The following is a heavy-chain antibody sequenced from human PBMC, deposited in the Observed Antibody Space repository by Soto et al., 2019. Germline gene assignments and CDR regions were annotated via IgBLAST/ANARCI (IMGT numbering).Heavy chain of an antibody. J-gene: IGHJ5*02. Sequence: QVQLQESGPGLVKPSQTLSLTCTVSGGSISSGDYYWSWIRQPPGKGLEWIGYIYYSGSTYYNPSLKSRVTISVDTSQNQFSLKLSSVTAADTAVYYCARAHYDFWSGTAWEKSNWFDPWGQGTLVTVSS. CDR3: ARAHYDFWSGTAWEKSNWFDP. CDR1: GGSISSGDYY. CDR2: IYYSGST. D-gene: IGHD3-3*01. V-gene: IGHV4-30-4*01.